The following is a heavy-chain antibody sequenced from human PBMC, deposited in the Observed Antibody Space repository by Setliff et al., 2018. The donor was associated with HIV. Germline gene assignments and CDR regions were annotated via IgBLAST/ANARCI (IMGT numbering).Heavy chain of an antibody. CDR3: ARDGLEGDMAGRQRTYAFGY. J-gene: IGHJ4*02. V-gene: IGHV3-48*01. CDR1: GFTFSAYR. CDR2: ISSSGSTI. D-gene: IGHD2-15*01. Sequence: GGSLRLSCAASGFTFSAYRMNWVRQAPGKGLEWLSYISSSGSTICYAVSVKGRFTISRDNAKNSLYLQMNSLRAEDTAVYYCARDGLEGDMAGRQRTYAFGYWGQGTLVTVSS.